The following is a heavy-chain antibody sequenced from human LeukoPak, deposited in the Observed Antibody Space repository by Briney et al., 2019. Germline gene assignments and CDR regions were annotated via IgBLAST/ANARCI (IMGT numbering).Heavy chain of an antibody. J-gene: IGHJ3*02. CDR1: GGSFSGYY. V-gene: IGHV4-34*01. CDR2: INHSGST. CDR3: ARAPRNYYDSSGYYSDAFDI. D-gene: IGHD3-22*01. Sequence: SETLSLTCAVYGGSFSGYYWSWIRQPPGKGLEWIGEINHSGSTNYNPSLKSRVTISVDTSKNQFSLKLSSVTAADTAVYYCARAPRNYYDSSGYYSDAFDIWGQGTMVTVSS.